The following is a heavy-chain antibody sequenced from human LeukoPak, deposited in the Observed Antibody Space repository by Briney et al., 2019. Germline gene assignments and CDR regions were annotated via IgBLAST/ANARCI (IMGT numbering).Heavy chain of an antibody. CDR3: AREGLATMIRGVIPY. D-gene: IGHD3-10*01. Sequence: SETLSLTCAVYGGSFSGYYWSWIRQPPGKGLEWIGYIYYSGNTNYNPSLKSRVTISVDTSKNQFSLKLSSVTAADTAVYYCAREGLATMIRGVIPYWGQGTLVTVSS. CDR1: GGSFSGYY. J-gene: IGHJ4*02. CDR2: IYYSGNT. V-gene: IGHV4-59*01.